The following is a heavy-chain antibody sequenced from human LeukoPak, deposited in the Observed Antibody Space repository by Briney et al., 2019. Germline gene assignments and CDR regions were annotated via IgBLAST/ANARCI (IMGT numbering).Heavy chain of an antibody. D-gene: IGHD5-18*01. CDR2: INHSGST. V-gene: IGHV4-34*01. CDR1: GGSFSGYY. Sequence: SETLSLTCAVYGGSFSGYYWSWIRQPPGKGLEWIGEINHSGSTNYNPSLKSRVTVSVDTSKNQFSLKLSSVTAADTAVYYCARGRPWIQLWAHWYFDLWGRGTLVTVSS. J-gene: IGHJ2*01. CDR3: ARGRPWIQLWAHWYFDL.